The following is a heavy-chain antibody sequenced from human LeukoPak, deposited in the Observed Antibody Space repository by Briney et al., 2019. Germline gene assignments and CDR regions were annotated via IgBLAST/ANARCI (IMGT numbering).Heavy chain of an antibody. CDR2: FDPEDGET. J-gene: IGHJ3*02. CDR3: ATNTYPIREMVFAFDI. Sequence: ASVKVSCKVSGYTLTELSMHRVRQAPGKGLEWMGGFDPEDGETIYAQKFQGRVTMTEDTSTDTAYMELSSLRSEDTAVYYCATNTYPIREMVFAFDIWGQGTMVTVSS. CDR1: GYTLTELS. D-gene: IGHD5-24*01. V-gene: IGHV1-24*01.